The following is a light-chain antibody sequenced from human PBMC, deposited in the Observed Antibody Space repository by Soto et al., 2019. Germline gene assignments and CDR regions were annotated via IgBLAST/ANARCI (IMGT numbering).Light chain of an antibody. V-gene: IGKV3-20*01. CDR1: QSVSSSY. CDR3: QQYGSSQWT. J-gene: IGKJ1*01. CDR2: GAS. Sequence: EIVLTQSPGTLSLSPGERATLSCRASQSVSSSYLAWYQQKPGQAPRLLIYGASSRATGIPDRFSGSGSGTDFTLTISRPEPEDFAVYYCQQYGSSQWTFGKGTKGDIK.